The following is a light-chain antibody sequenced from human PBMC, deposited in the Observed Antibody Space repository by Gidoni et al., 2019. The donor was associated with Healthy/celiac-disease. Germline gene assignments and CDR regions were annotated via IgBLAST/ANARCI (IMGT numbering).Light chain of an antibody. CDR2: AAS. CDR3: QQYNNWPRT. V-gene: IGKV3-15*01. J-gene: IGKJ1*01. CDR1: QSVNSN. Sequence: IVMTQSPATLSVSPGERATLSCRASQSVNSNLAWYQQKPGQAPRLLIYAASTRATGIPARFSGSGSGTEFTLTISSLQSEDFAVYYCQQYNNWPRTFGQGTKVEIK.